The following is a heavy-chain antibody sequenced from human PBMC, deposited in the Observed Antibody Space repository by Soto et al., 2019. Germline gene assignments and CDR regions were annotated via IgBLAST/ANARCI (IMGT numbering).Heavy chain of an antibody. CDR1: GGTFRNDI. Sequence: QVQLVQSGAEVKQPGSSVNVSCKASGGTFRNDIISWVRQAPGQGLDWMGTIIPMFGRVNYAQNLQGRVTITADKYXXTAYMELKSLRSEDAAVYYCASGTVYGTGSDPVDCWGQGALGTVSS. V-gene: IGHV1-69*02. D-gene: IGHD3-10*01. J-gene: IGHJ4*02. CDR3: ASGTVYGTGSDPVDC. CDR2: IIPMFGRV.